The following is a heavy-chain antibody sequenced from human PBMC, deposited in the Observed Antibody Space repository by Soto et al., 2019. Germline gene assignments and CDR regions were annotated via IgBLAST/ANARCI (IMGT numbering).Heavy chain of an antibody. Sequence: PSETLSLTCAVYGGSFTGYHWNWIRQPPGKGLEWIEEIDHSGYTNYNPSLKRRGTISVDTSKNQFSLRLTSVTAADTAVYYCARVRDWFDPWGQGTLVTVSS. V-gene: IGHV4-34*01. CDR2: IDHSGYT. CDR1: GGSFTGYH. CDR3: ARVRDWFDP. J-gene: IGHJ5*02. D-gene: IGHD3-3*01.